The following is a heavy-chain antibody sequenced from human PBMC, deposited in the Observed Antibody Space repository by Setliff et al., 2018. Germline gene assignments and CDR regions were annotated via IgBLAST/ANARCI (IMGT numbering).Heavy chain of an antibody. D-gene: IGHD1-20*01. Sequence: LSLTCTVSGGSISSYYWSWIRQPPGKGLEWIANIYYSGSTNYNPSLKSRVTISVDTSKNQFSLKLSSVTAADTAVYYCARGNNWEPDAFDVWGQGTMVTVSS. CDR1: GGSISSYY. V-gene: IGHV4-59*01. J-gene: IGHJ3*01. CDR3: ARGNNWEPDAFDV. CDR2: IYYSGST.